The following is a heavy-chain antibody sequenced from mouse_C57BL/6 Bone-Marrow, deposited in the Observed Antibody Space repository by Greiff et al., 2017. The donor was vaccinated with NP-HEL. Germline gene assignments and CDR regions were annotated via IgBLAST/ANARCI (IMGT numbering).Heavy chain of an antibody. CDR1: GYSITSGYY. V-gene: IGHV3-6*01. CDR2: ISYDGSN. Sequence: EVHLVESGPGLVKPSQSLSLTCSVTGYSITSGYYWNWIRQFPGNKLEWMGYISYDGSNNYNPSLKNRISITRDTSKNQFFLKLNSVTTEDTATYYCARGWYFDVWGTGTTVTVSS. J-gene: IGHJ1*03. CDR3: ARGWYFDV.